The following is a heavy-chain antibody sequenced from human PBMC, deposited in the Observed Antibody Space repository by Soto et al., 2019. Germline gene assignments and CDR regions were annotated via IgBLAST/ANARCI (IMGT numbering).Heavy chain of an antibody. J-gene: IGHJ6*02. CDR3: ARVPDV. Sequence: SETLSLTCAVYGESFGGYIWTWIRQTPGKGLQWIGQINHSGSACYNPSLKSRVTISVDRSKNQFSLKLSSVTAADTAVYYCARVPDVWGQGTTVTVSS. CDR2: INHSGSA. V-gene: IGHV4-34*01. CDR1: GESFGGYI.